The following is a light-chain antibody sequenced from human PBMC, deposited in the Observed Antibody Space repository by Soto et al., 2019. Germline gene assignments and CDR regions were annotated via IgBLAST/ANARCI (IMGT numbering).Light chain of an antibody. CDR2: EGV. CDR1: KNDIGVYDF. Sequence: QSVLTQPPSASGSPGQSVTISCTGTKNDIGVYDFVSWYQHHPGKAPRLIIYEGVHRPSGVPDRFSGSKSGNTASLTVSGLQAADEADYFCKSCAGSNTDVFGSGTKLTVL. CDR3: KSCAGSNTDV. J-gene: IGLJ1*01. V-gene: IGLV2-8*01.